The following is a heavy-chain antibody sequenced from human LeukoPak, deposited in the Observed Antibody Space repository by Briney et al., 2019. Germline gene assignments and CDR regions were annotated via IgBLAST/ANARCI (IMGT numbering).Heavy chain of an antibody. J-gene: IGHJ4*02. D-gene: IGHD3-3*01. CDR1: GGSISSYY. CDR2: IYYSGST. V-gene: IGHV4-59*01. CDR3: ARGIPKYYDFWSGSYYFDY. Sequence: SETLSLTCTVSGGSISSYYWSWIRQPPGKGLEWIGYIYYSGSTNYNPSLRSRLTISVDTSKNQFSLKLSSVTAADTAVYYCARGIPKYYDFWSGSYYFDYWGQGTLVTVSS.